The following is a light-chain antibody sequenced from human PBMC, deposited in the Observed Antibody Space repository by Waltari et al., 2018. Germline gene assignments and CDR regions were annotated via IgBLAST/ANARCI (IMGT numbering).Light chain of an antibody. Sequence: QSALTQPASVSGSPGQAIIISCTGTGSDVGGFDYVSWYQQYPGKAPRLIIYDVYNRPSGVSNRLSGSKSDNPASLTISELQAEDESVYYCSSYTSSGVVFGGGTKLTVL. CDR2: DVY. CDR1: GSDVGGFDY. CDR3: SSYTSSGVV. V-gene: IGLV2-14*01. J-gene: IGLJ2*01.